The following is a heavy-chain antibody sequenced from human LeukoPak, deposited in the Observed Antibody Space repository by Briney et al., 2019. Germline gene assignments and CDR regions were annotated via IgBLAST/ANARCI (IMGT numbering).Heavy chain of an antibody. J-gene: IGHJ4*02. CDR3: AKEARWLEIPIDY. Sequence: PGGSLRLSCAASGFTFSSYGMHWVRQAPGKGLEWLAFIHYDGSTKYYADSVKGRFSISRDTSRNILFLQMNSLRVDDTAIYYCAKEARWLEIPIDYWGQGTLVTVSS. CDR1: GFTFSSYG. V-gene: IGHV3-30*02. D-gene: IGHD5-24*01. CDR2: IHYDGSTK.